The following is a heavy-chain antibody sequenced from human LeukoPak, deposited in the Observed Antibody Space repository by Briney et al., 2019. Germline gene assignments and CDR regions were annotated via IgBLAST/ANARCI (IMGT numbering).Heavy chain of an antibody. Sequence: QPGRSLRLSCAASGFSFSNYGMHWVRQAPGKGLEWVAVIWYNGNNKYYADSLKGRFTISRDNSKNTLYLQMNNLSAEDTAVYYCVNAHGSGNTYAFDIWGQGTIVTVSS. CDR1: GFSFSNYG. CDR3: VNAHGSGNTYAFDI. CDR2: IWYNGNNK. J-gene: IGHJ3*02. V-gene: IGHV3-33*06. D-gene: IGHD3-10*01.